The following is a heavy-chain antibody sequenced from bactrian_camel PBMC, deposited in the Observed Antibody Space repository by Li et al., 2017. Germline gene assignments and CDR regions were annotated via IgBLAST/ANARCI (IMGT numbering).Heavy chain of an antibody. CDR2: INIDGRT. J-gene: IGHJ4*01. V-gene: IGHV3S10*01. CDR1: GFVFSDYG. D-gene: IGHD5*01. Sequence: VQLVESGGGAVQPGGSLRLSCVASGFVFSDYGMSWVRQAPGKEREYLGTINIDGRTFYRTTVEGRFTISRDNAKNTVYLQLNNLQTDDTAMYYCSNGKDSTGWKTPGPGTQVTVAS.